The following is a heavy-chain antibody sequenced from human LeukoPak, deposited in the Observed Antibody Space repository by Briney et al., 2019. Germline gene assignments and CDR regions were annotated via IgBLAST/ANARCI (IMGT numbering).Heavy chain of an antibody. D-gene: IGHD4-23*01. J-gene: IGHJ6*02. CDR1: GGSISSYY. V-gene: IGHV4-59*08. Sequence: SETLSLTCTVSGGSISSYYWSWIRQPPGKGLEWIGYIYYSGSTNYNPSLKSRVTISVDTSKNQFSLKLSPVTAADTAVYYCARQTVVTPDYYYYGMDVWAKGPRSPSP. CDR2: IYYSGST. CDR3: ARQTVVTPDYYYYGMDV.